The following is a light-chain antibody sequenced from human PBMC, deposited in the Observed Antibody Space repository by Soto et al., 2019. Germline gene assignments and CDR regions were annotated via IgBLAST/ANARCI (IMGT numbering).Light chain of an antibody. CDR1: QSVSNY. Sequence: EIVLTQSPATLSLSPGERATLSCRASQSVSNYLAWYQHKPGQAPRLLIYDASSRATGIPARFSGIGSGTDFTLTISSLEPEDFAVYFCQLRSNWPPTWTFGQGTKVEIK. V-gene: IGKV3-11*01. CDR3: QLRSNWPPTWT. CDR2: DAS. J-gene: IGKJ1*01.